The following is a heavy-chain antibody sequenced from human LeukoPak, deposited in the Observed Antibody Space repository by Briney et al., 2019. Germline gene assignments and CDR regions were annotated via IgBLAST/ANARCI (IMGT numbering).Heavy chain of an antibody. CDR1: GGTFSSYA. J-gene: IGHJ5*02. CDR3: ARDLGCSGGSRYSPSFWFDP. D-gene: IGHD2-15*01. CDR2: IIPIFGTA. Sequence: SVKVSCKASGGTFSSYAISWVRQAPGQGLEWMGGIIPIFGTANYAQKFQGRVTITADESTSTAYMELSSLRSEDTAVYYCARDLGCSGGSRYSPSFWFDPWGQGTLVTVSS. V-gene: IGHV1-69*01.